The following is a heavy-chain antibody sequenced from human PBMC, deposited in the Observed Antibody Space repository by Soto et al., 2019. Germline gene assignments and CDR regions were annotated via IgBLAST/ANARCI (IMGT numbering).Heavy chain of an antibody. CDR1: GFTFSSYA. V-gene: IGHV3-30-3*01. CDR3: ARGVLLTTVTTLSAFDI. CDR2: ISYDGSNK. D-gene: IGHD4-17*01. J-gene: IGHJ3*02. Sequence: PGGSLRLSCAASGFTFSSYAMHWVRQAPGKGLEWVAVISYDGSNKYYADSVKGRFTISRNNSKNTLYLQMNSLRAEDTAVYYCARGVLLTTVTTLSAFDIWGQGTMVTVSS.